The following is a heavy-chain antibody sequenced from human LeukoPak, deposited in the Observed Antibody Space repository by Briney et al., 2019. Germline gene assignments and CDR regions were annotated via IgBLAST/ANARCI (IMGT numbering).Heavy chain of an antibody. CDR2: ISWNSVSI. J-gene: IGHJ2*01. D-gene: IGHD6-13*01. V-gene: IGHV3-9*01. CDR1: GFTLDDYV. Sequence: GGPLRLSCAASGFTLDDYVMHWVRQAPGRGLEWVSGISWNSVSIGYADSVKGRFTISRDNAKNSLYLQMNSLRAEDTALYYCAKDIGTGGTGWYFDLWGRGTLVTVSS. CDR3: AKDIGTGGTGWYFDL.